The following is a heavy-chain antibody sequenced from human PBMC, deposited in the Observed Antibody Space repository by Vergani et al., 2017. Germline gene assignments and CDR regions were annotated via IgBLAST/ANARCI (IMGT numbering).Heavy chain of an antibody. D-gene: IGHD6-6*01. CDR3: ARDISSSSFDY. CDR2: ISGSGGST. J-gene: IGHJ4*02. CDR1: GFTFSSYA. V-gene: IGHV3-23*01. Sequence: EVQLLESGGGLVQPGGSLRLSCAASGFTFSSYAMSWVRQAPGKGLEWVSAISGSGGSTYYADSVKGRFTISRDNAKNSLYLQMNSLRAEDTAVYYCARDISSSSFDYWGQGTLVTVSS.